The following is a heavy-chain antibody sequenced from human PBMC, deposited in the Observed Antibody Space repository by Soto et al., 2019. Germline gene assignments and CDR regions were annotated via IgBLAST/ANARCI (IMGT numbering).Heavy chain of an antibody. CDR1: GGSFSGYY. V-gene: IGHV4-34*01. CDR2: INHSGST. Sequence: SETLSLTCAVYGGSFSGYYWSWIRQPPGKGLEWIGEINHSGSTNYNPSLKSRVTISVDTSKNQFSLRLSSVTAADTAVYYCARYSYGYYFDYWGQGTLVTVSA. D-gene: IGHD5-18*01. CDR3: ARYSYGYYFDY. J-gene: IGHJ4*02.